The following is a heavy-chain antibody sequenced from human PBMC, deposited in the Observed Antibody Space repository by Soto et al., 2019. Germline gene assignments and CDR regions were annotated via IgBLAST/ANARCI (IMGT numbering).Heavy chain of an antibody. V-gene: IGHV4-39*01. CDR2: IYYSGST. CDR1: GGSISSSSYY. D-gene: IGHD2-15*01. CDR3: ARRGRYCSGGSCYGSSRAFEI. J-gene: IGHJ3*02. Sequence: SETLSLTCTVSGGSISSSSYYWGWIRQPPGKGLEWIGSIYYSGSTYYNPSLKSRVTISGDTSKNQFSLKLSSVTAADTAVYYCARRGRYCSGGSCYGSSRAFEIWGQGTMVTVSS.